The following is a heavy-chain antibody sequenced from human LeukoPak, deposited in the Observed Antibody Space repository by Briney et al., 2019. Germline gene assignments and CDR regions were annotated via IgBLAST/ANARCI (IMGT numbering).Heavy chain of an antibody. CDR1: GFLVSSKY. D-gene: IGHD1-1*01. CDR2: IRSNGATA. CDR3: ARGQEFDDGVFDS. Sequence: GGSLRLSCAASGFLVSSKYMSWVRQAPGKGLEWVSTIRSNGATAYNADSVKGRFTISRDNSKNTVYLQMNSLRVEDTAIYYCARGQEFDDGVFDSWGQGTLVTVSS. V-gene: IGHV3-23*01. J-gene: IGHJ4*02.